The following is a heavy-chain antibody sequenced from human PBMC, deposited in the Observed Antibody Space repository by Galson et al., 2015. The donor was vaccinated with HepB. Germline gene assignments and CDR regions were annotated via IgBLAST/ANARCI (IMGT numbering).Heavy chain of an antibody. CDR3: ARGPRYSSGWYGGATLNYYYGMDV. CDR1: GGSFSGYY. CDR2: INHSEST. J-gene: IGHJ6*02. Sequence: ETLSLTCAVYGGSFSGYYWSWIRQPPGKGLEWIGEINHSESTNYNPSLKSRVTISVDTSKNQFSLKLSSVTAADTAVYYCARGPRYSSGWYGGATLNYYYGMDVWGQGTTVTVSS. V-gene: IGHV4-34*01. D-gene: IGHD6-19*01.